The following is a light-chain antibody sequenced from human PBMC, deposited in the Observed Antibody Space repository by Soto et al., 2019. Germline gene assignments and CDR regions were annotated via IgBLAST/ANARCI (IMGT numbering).Light chain of an antibody. CDR3: QQYNNWPPWT. J-gene: IGKJ1*01. Sequence: EIVMTQSPTAMSVSPGERATLSCKASQTVSNNLAWYQQKPGQAPRLLIYDASTRATGIPARFSGSGSGTDFTLTISNLQSEDFAVYYCQQYNNWPPWTFGQGTKVESK. V-gene: IGKV3D-15*01. CDR2: DAS. CDR1: QTVSNN.